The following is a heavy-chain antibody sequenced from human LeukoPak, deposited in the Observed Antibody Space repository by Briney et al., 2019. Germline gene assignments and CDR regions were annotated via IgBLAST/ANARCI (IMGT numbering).Heavy chain of an antibody. Sequence: GASVKVSCKASGYTFTSYGISWVRQAPGQGLEWMGWISAYNGNTIYAQKFQGRVTMTEDTSTDTAYMELSSLRSEDTAVYYCATGVGATRTNWGYYYMDVWGKGTTVTVSS. D-gene: IGHD1-26*01. CDR3: ATGVGATRTNWGYYYMDV. CDR1: GYTFTSYG. CDR2: ISAYNGNT. J-gene: IGHJ6*03. V-gene: IGHV1-18*01.